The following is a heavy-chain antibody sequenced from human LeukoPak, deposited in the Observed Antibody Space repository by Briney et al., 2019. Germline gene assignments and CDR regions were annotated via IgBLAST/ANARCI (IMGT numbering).Heavy chain of an antibody. CDR2: IYSGGST. CDR1: GFTVSSNY. CDR3: ARGLGMAVYYYYGMDV. J-gene: IGHJ6*02. Sequence: PGGSLRLSCAASGFTVSSNYMSWVRQAPGKGLEWVSVIYSGGSTYYADSVKGRFTISRDNSKNTLYLQMNSLRGEDTAVYYCARGLGMAVYYYYGMDVWGQGTTVTVSS. V-gene: IGHV3-66*01. D-gene: IGHD7-27*01.